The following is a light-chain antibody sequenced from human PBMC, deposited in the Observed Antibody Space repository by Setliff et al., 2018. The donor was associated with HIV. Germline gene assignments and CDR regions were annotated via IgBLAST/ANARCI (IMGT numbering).Light chain of an antibody. CDR3: QQGIDSRT. CDR2: DAS. Sequence: EIVLTQSPATLSLSPGERATLSCRASQSVRYYLAWYQQKRGQAPRLLIYDASIRAAGVPSRFSGGGSGTDFTLTISKLEPEDYAVYYCQQGIDSRTFGQGTKVDIK. CDR1: QSVRYY. V-gene: IGKV3-11*01. J-gene: IGKJ1*01.